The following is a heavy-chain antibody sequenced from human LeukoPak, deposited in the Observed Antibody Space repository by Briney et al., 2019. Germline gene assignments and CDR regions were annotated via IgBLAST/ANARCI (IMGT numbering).Heavy chain of an antibody. CDR1: GGSISSYY. CDR3: ARHSGYPTSDWFDP. D-gene: IGHD5-12*01. CDR2: IYTSGST. Sequence: SETLSLTCSVSGGSISSYYWSWIRQPPGKGLEWIGYIYTSGSTNYNPSLKSRVTISVDTSKNQFSLKLSSVTAADTAVYYCARHSGYPTSDWFDPWGQGTLVTVSS. J-gene: IGHJ5*02. V-gene: IGHV4-4*09.